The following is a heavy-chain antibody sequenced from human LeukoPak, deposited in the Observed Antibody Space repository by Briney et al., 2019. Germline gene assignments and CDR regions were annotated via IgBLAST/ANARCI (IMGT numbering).Heavy chain of an antibody. Sequence: PGGSLRLSCAASGFTFSTDWMSWVRQAPGKGLEWVANIKQDGSEKYYVDSVKGRFTISRDNAKKSLYLEMNSLTTEDTAVYYCARGARGDSWGQGSLVTVSS. CDR1: GFTFSTDW. J-gene: IGHJ4*02. CDR3: ARGARGDS. CDR2: IKQDGSEK. V-gene: IGHV3-7*04.